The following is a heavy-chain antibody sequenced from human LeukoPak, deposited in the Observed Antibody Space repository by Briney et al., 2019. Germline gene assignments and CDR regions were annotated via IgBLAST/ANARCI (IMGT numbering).Heavy chain of an antibody. Sequence: PGGSLRLSCAASGFTFSSYAMSWVRQAPGKGLEWVSAISGSGGSTYYADSVKGRFTISRDNSKNTLYLQMNSLRAEDTAAYYCAKVVRGVIGFDYWGQGTLVTVSS. CDR1: GFTFSSYA. CDR3: AKVVRGVIGFDY. CDR2: ISGSGGST. J-gene: IGHJ4*02. V-gene: IGHV3-23*01. D-gene: IGHD3-10*01.